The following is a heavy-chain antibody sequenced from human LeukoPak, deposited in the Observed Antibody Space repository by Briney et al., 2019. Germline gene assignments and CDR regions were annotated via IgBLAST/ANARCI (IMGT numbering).Heavy chain of an antibody. J-gene: IGHJ4*02. V-gene: IGHV1-8*03. Sequence: ASVKVSCKASGYTFTSYDINWVRQATGQGLEWMGWMNPNSGNTGYAQKFQGRVTITRNTSISTAYMELSSLRSEDMAVYYCARGRGRGSYSRYWGQGTLVTVSS. CDR2: MNPNSGNT. CDR3: ARGRGRGSYSRY. D-gene: IGHD1-26*01. CDR1: GYTFTSYD.